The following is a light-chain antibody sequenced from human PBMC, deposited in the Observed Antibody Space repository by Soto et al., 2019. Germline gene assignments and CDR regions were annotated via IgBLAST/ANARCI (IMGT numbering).Light chain of an antibody. V-gene: IGLV2-14*01. CDR2: EVS. CDR1: SSDVGGYNY. J-gene: IGLJ3*02. CDR3: SSYTSSSTLV. Sequence: QSALTQPASVSGSPGQSITISCTGTSSDVGGYNYVSWYQQHPGKAPKLMIYEVSHRPSGGANRFSGSKSGNTASLTISVLQAEDEADYYCSSYTSSSTLVFGGGTKLTVL.